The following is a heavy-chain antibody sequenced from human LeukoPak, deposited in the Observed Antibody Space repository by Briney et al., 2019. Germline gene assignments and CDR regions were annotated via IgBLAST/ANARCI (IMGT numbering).Heavy chain of an antibody. Sequence: SETLSVTCTVSGGSISSSSYYWGWIRQPPGKGLEWIGSIYYSGSTYYNPSLKSRVTISVDTSKNQFSLKLSSVTATDTAVYYCARRRGSNTSFNWFDPWGQGTLVTVSS. CDR3: ARRRGSNTSFNWFDP. CDR2: IYYSGST. D-gene: IGHD2-2*01. J-gene: IGHJ5*02. V-gene: IGHV4-39*01. CDR1: GGSISSSSYY.